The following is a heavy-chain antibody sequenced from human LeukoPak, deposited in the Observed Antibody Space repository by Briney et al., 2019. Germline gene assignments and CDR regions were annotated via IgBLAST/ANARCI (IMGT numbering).Heavy chain of an antibody. V-gene: IGHV3-11*05. D-gene: IGHD4-17*01. Sequence: GGSLILSCAASGFTFSDYYMSWIRQAPGKGLEWVAYISYSSSYTNYADSVKGRFTISRDNAKKSLYLQMSSLRAEDTAVYYCARGGLYGDWIFDSWGQGTRVTVSS. CDR1: GFTFSDYY. CDR3: ARGGLYGDWIFDS. CDR2: ISYSSSYT. J-gene: IGHJ4*02.